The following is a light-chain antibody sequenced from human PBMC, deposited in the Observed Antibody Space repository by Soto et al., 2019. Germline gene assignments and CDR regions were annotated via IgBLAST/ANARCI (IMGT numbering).Light chain of an antibody. V-gene: IGLV2-14*01. CDR3: NSFVAGGDYV. J-gene: IGLJ1*01. CDR1: SSDVGGYNY. CDR2: EVS. Sequence: QSVLTQPASVSGSPGQSITISCTGTSSDVGGYNYVSWYQQHPGKAPKLMIYEVSNRPSGVSNRFSGSKSGNMASLTISGLQAEDEADYYCNSFVAGGDYVFGTGTKLTVL.